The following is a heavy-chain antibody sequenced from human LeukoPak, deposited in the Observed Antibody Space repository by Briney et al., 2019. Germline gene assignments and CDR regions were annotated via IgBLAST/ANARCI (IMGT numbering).Heavy chain of an antibody. J-gene: IGHJ4*02. CDR1: GFTVSANY. D-gene: IGHD6-19*01. V-gene: IGHV3-66*01. Sequence: PGGSLRLSCVVSGFTVSANYMSWVRQASGKGLECVSLIYSGGSTYYADSVKGRFIISRDNSKNPLYLQMNSLRAEDTAVYYCARVGQWLSYYFDYWGQGTLVTVSS. CDR2: IYSGGST. CDR3: ARVGQWLSYYFDY.